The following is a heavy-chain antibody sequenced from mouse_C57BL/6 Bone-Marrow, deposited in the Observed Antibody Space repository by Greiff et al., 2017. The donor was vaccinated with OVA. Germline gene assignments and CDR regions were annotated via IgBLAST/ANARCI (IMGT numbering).Heavy chain of an antibody. Sequence: VQLQQSGAELAKPGASVKLSCKASGYTFTSYWMHWVNQRPGQGLEWIGYINPSSGYTKYNQKFKDKATLTADKSSSTSYMQLISLTYADSAVYFCASSPLYYYGIAYWGQGTLVTVSA. CDR2: INPSSGYT. V-gene: IGHV1-7*01. D-gene: IGHD1-1*01. CDR1: GYTFTSYW. J-gene: IGHJ3*01. CDR3: ASSPLYYYGIAY.